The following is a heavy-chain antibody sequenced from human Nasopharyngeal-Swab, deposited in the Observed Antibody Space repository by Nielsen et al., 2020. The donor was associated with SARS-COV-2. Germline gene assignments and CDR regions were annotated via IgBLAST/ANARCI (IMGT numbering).Heavy chain of an antibody. CDR3: ARAFSTDGAFDI. Sequence: SETLSLTCTVSGGSISSGGYYWSWIRQHPGKGLEWIGYIYYSGSTYYNPSLKSRVTISVDTSKNQFSLKLSSVTAADTAVYYCARAFSTDGAFDIWGQGTMVTV. D-gene: IGHD2/OR15-2a*01. J-gene: IGHJ3*02. V-gene: IGHV4-30-4*08. CDR2: IYYSGST. CDR1: GGSISSGGYY.